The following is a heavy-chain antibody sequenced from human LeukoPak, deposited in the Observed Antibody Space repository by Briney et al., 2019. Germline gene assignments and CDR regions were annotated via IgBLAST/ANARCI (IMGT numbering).Heavy chain of an antibody. CDR1: VYSFTGYY. Sequence: GASVKVSCKDSVYSFTGYYMHWVRQGPGQGLEWMGWINPNSGGTNYAQKFQGRVTMTRDTSISTAYMELNRLRSDDTAVYYCARDRDYGSGIFDYWGQGTLVTVSP. J-gene: IGHJ4*02. CDR2: INPNSGGT. D-gene: IGHD3-10*01. CDR3: ARDRDYGSGIFDY. V-gene: IGHV1-2*02.